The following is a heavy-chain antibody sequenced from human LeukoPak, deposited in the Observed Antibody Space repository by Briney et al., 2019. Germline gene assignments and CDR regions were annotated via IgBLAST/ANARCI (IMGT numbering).Heavy chain of an antibody. CDR2: IIPIFGTA. D-gene: IGHD5-12*01. Sequence: SVKVSCKASGGTFSTYAISWVRQAPGQGLEWMGGIIPIFGTANYAQKFQGGVTITADESTSTAYMEVSSLRSEDTAVYYCARAYSGYDFFDYWGQGILVTVSS. CDR1: GGTFSTYA. CDR3: ARAYSGYDFFDY. J-gene: IGHJ4*02. V-gene: IGHV1-69*13.